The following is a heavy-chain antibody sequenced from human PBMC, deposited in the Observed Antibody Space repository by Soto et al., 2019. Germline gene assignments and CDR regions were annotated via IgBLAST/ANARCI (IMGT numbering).Heavy chain of an antibody. CDR3: AREDYYDTGYYVV. J-gene: IGHJ4*02. V-gene: IGHV4-4*07. CDR2: IYTSGTT. CDR1: GRSMSGYY. D-gene: IGHD3-9*01. Sequence: SETLSLTCTVSGRSMSGYYWSWIRQPAGERLGWIGRIYTSGTTDFNPSLKGRVTMSVDTSKNQFSLKLTSVTAADTALYYCAREDYYDTGYYVVWGQGTQVPVSS.